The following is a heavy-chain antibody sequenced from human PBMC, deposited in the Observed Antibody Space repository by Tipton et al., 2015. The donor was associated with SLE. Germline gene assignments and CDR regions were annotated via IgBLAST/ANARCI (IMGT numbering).Heavy chain of an antibody. Sequence: TLSLTCTVSGGSISSTNYFWNWIRQPAGKTLEWIGRTYAWGSTDYNPSLRSRVAMSLDTSKNQFSLRLDSVTAADTAVYYCARYADDYGDNAHALDIWGQGTMVIVSS. J-gene: IGHJ3*02. CDR2: TYAWGST. CDR3: ARYADDYGDNAHALDI. D-gene: IGHD4-17*01. V-gene: IGHV4-61*02. CDR1: GGSISSTNYF.